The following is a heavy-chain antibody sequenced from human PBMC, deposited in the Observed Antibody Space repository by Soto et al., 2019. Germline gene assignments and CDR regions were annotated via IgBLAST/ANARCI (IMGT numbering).Heavy chain of an antibody. CDR2: INPSGGST. CDR1: GYTFTSYY. J-gene: IGHJ6*02. Sequence: QVQLVQSGAEVKKPGASVKVSCKASGYTFTSYYMHWVRQAPGQGLEWMGIINPSGGSTSYAQKFQGRVTMTRDTSTSTVYMELSSLRSEDTAVYYCASGVSIRGYSGVRYGMDVWGQGTTVTVSS. D-gene: IGHD5-12*01. CDR3: ASGVSIRGYSGVRYGMDV. V-gene: IGHV1-46*01.